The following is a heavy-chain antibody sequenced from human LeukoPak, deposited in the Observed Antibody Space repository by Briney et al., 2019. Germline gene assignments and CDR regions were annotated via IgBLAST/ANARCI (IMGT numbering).Heavy chain of an antibody. CDR3: ARGGSYPMVY. Sequence: SETLSLTCAVSGGSISSGGYSWSWIRQPPGKGLEWIGYIYHSGSTYYNPSLKSRVTISVDTSKNQFSLKLSSVTAADTAVYYCARGGSYPMVYWGQGTLVTVSS. D-gene: IGHD1-26*01. J-gene: IGHJ4*02. CDR1: GGSISSGGYS. CDR2: IYHSGST. V-gene: IGHV4-30-2*01.